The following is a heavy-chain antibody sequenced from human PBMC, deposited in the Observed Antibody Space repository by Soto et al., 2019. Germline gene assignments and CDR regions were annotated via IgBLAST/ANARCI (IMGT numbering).Heavy chain of an antibody. CDR1: GFTFSSYG. Sequence: GGSLRLSCAASGFTFSSYGMHWVRQAPGKGLEWVAVISYDGSNKYYADSVKGRFTISRDNSKNTLYLQMNSLRAEDTAVYYCAKVLFSHYSPDFRGLYYYSGMDVWGQGTTVTVSS. CDR2: ISYDGSNK. V-gene: IGHV3-30*18. D-gene: IGHD4-4*01. J-gene: IGHJ6*02. CDR3: AKVLFSHYSPDFRGLYYYSGMDV.